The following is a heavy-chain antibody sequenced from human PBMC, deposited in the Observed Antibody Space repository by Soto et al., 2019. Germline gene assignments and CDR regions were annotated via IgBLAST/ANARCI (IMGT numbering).Heavy chain of an antibody. V-gene: IGHV4-4*02. CDR3: ARRYGVYFDY. CDR2: IYHSGST. CDR1: GASIDTSRW. J-gene: IGHJ4*02. Sequence: SETLSLTCDVSGASIDTSRWWSWVRQPPGKGLEWIGEIYHSGSTTYNAALKSRVSISVDTSKNQFSLKLSSVTAADTAVYYCARRYGVYFDYWGQGTLVTVSS. D-gene: IGHD4-17*01.